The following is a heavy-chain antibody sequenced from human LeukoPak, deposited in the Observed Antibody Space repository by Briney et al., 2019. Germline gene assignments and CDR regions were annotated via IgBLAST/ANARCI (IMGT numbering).Heavy chain of an antibody. CDR2: IYRGGST. CDR3: ASGYCSGGSCYHNYYYGMDV. Sequence: PGGSLRLSCAASGFTVSSNYMSWVRQAPGKGLEWVSVIYRGGSTYYADSVKGRFTISRDNSKNTLYLQMNSLRAEDTAVYYCASGYCSGGSCYHNYYYGMDVWGQGTTVTVSS. D-gene: IGHD2-15*01. J-gene: IGHJ6*02. V-gene: IGHV3-66*01. CDR1: GFTVSSNY.